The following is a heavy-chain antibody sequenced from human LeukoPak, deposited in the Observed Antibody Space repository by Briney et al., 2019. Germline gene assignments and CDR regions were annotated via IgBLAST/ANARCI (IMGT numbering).Heavy chain of an antibody. J-gene: IGHJ6*02. CDR2: IYSGGST. CDR1: GFTVSSNY. D-gene: IGHD3-10*01. V-gene: IGHV3-53*01. CDR3: ARERWGPQGVRGVPYYYYGMDV. Sequence: GGSLRLSCAASGFTVSSNYMSWVHQAPGKGLEWVSVIYSGGSTYYADSVKGRFTISRDNSKNTLYLQMNSLRAEDTAAYYCARERWGPQGVRGVPYYYYGMDVWGQGTTVTVSS.